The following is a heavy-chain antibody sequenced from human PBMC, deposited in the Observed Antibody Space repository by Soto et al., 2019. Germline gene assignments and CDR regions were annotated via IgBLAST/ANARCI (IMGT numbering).Heavy chain of an antibody. V-gene: IGHV4-61*01. CDR3: ARDPLTGDEIDY. Sequence: SSETLSLTCPVSAASLSSGSYYWSWIRHPPGKGLEWFGHIYYSGSTNYNPSPKSRFTIPVHTSKTPFSLKLSSVTAADTAVYYCARDPLTGDEIDYWGQGTLVTVSS. CDR1: AASLSSGSYY. J-gene: IGHJ4*02. D-gene: IGHD7-27*01. CDR2: IYYSGST.